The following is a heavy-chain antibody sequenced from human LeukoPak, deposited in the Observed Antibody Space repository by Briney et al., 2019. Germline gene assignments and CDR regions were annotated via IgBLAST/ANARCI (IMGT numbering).Heavy chain of an antibody. J-gene: IGHJ5*02. Sequence: GGSLRLSCAAAGFTFSSYAMIWVRQAPGKGLEWVSIISSSGDSTYYADSVKGRFTFSRDNSKNTLSLQMSSLGADDTAVYYCAKVGTIETTEELNWFDPWGQGTLVTVSS. CDR1: GFTFSSYA. CDR3: AKVGTIETTEELNWFDP. D-gene: IGHD4-11*01. CDR2: ISSSGDST. V-gene: IGHV3-23*01.